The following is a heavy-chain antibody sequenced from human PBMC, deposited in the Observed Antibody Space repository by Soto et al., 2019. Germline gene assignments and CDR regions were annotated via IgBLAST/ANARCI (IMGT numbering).Heavy chain of an antibody. CDR3: ARGSLWFGELLSWFDP. CDR1: GGTFSSYA. V-gene: IGHV1-69*12. J-gene: IGHJ5*02. D-gene: IGHD3-10*01. Sequence: QVQLVQSGAEVKKPGSSVKVSCKASGGTFSSYAISWVRQAPGQGLEWMGGIIPIFGTANYAQKFQGRVTIAADDSTSTAYLELSSLRSEDTAVYYWARGSLWFGELLSWFDPWGQGTLVTVSS. CDR2: IIPIFGTA.